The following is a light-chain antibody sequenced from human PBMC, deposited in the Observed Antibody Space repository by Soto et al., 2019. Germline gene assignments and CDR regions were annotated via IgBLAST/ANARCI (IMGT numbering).Light chain of an antibody. CDR1: SREVGGYNY. CDR3: SSYTSSSTYV. Sequence: QSALTKPASVSGSPGESINITCTGNSREVGGYNYVSWYQQHPGKAPKLMIYDVSNRPSGVSNRFSCSNSGNTASLTISGLQSEDEADYYCSSYTSSSTYVFGTGTKVTVL. J-gene: IGLJ1*01. V-gene: IGLV2-14*01. CDR2: DVS.